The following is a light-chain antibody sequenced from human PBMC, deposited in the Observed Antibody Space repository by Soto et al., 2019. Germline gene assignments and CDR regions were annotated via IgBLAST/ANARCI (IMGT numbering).Light chain of an antibody. V-gene: IGKV3-15*01. CDR2: GSS. CDR1: ETISTN. J-gene: IGKJ5*01. CDR3: QQYSNWPPAIT. Sequence: EIVLTQSPATLSVSPGERGTLPCRATETISTNLAWFQRKPGQPPRLLIHGSSTRATGVPDRFSCSGCGTEFTLIISSLQSQDVALYYCQQYSNWPPAITFGQGTRLEIK.